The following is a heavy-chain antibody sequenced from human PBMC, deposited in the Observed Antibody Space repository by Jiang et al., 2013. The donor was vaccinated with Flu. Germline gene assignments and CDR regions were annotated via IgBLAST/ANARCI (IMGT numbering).Heavy chain of an antibody. CDR1: SGGGYY. V-gene: IGHV4-31*02. D-gene: IGHD2-2*02. CDR3: ARVIEVYTIFDF. CDR2: SISWGH. J-gene: IGHJ4*02. Sequence: SGGGYYWSWIRQHPGRAWSGLGTSISWGHLLQPSLKSRVTISIDTSKNQFSLKLSSVTAADTAVYYCARVIEVYTIFDFWGQGTLVTVSS.